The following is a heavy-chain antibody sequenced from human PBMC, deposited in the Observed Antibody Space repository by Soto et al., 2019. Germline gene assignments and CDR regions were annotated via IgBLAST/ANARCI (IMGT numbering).Heavy chain of an antibody. J-gene: IGHJ4*01. CDR3: ARDIGAYSSGWPLN. D-gene: IGHD6-19*01. V-gene: IGHV3-33*01. CDR1: GFTFSSYG. CDR2: IWYDGSNK. Sequence: GSLRLSCAASGFTFSSYGMHWVRQAPGKGLEWVAVIWYDGSNKYYADSVKGRFTISRDNSKNTLYLQMNSLRAEDTAVYYCARDIGAYSSGWPLNLGHGTLVHVSS.